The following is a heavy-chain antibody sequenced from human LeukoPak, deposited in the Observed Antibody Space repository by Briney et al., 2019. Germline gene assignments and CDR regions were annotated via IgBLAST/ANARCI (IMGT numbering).Heavy chain of an antibody. CDR3: AKDNYGGIFAS. V-gene: IGHV3-23*01. Sequence: GESLRLSCAASGFTFSAYGMSWVRQAPGKGLEWVSHISDTVRETRYANSVTGRFITSTDNSTDTVYLQMSSLTPEDTALYFCAKDNYGGIFASWGQGTLVTVSS. CDR2: ISDTVRET. J-gene: IGHJ4*02. D-gene: IGHD4-17*01. CDR1: GFTFSAYG.